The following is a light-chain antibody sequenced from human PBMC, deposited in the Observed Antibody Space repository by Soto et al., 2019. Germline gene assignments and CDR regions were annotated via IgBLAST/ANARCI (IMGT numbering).Light chain of an antibody. V-gene: IGKV3-15*01. CDR2: GAS. CDR1: QSVSSN. CDR3: QQYDEWPPSYT. Sequence: EIVMTQSPATLSVSPGERATLSCRASQSVSSNLVWYQQKPGQAPRLLIYGASTRATGIPARISGSGSGTEFTLTISRLQSEDFAIYYCQQYDEWPPSYTFGQGTKLEI. J-gene: IGKJ2*01.